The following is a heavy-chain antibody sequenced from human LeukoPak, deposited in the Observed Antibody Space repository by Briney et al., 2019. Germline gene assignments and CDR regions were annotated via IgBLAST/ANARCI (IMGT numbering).Heavy chain of an antibody. V-gene: IGHV5-51*01. CDR1: GYTFTSYC. CDR2: IYPGDSAT. J-gene: IGHJ4*02. D-gene: IGHD3-10*01. CDR3: ASSILSTVVWGVHFDY. Sequence: GESLKTSCKGPGYTFTSYCIGWVRQMPGKGLKWIGIIYPGDSATRYSSSSQGQVTISADKSITTAYLQWSSLKASDTAMYYCASSILSTVVWGVHFDYRGQGTLVTVSS.